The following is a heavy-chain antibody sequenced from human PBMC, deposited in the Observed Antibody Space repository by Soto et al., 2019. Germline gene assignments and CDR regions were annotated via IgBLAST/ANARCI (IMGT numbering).Heavy chain of an antibody. J-gene: IGHJ4*02. CDR2: IIPVFGTP. Sequence: QVQLEQSGSEVEKSGSSVKVSCKASGYSFSSHAITWVRQAPGQGLEWMGGIIPVFGTPSYAQKFQGRVTISADKSTNTSYLELRSLRFEDTAVYYCARGGALSTSWYWGDGLDSWGQGTQVTVSS. V-gene: IGHV1-69*06. D-gene: IGHD6-13*01. CDR1: GYSFSSHA. CDR3: ARGGALSTSWYWGDGLDS.